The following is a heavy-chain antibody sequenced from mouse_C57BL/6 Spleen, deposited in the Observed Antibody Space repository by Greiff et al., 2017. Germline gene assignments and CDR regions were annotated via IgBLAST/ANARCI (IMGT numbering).Heavy chain of an antibody. CDR2: ISGGGGNT. CDR1: GFTFSSYT. J-gene: IGHJ2*01. V-gene: IGHV5-9*01. CDR3: ARQPAFDY. Sequence: EVMLVESGGGLVKPGGSLKLSCAASGFTFSSYTMSWVRQTPEKRLEWVATISGGGGNTYYPDSVKGRFTISRDNAKNTLYLQMSSLRSEDTALYYCARQPAFDYWGQGTTLTVSS.